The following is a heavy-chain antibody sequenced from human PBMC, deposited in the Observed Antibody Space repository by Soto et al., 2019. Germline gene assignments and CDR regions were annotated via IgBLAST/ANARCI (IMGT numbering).Heavy chain of an antibody. J-gene: IGHJ4*02. V-gene: IGHV3-43*01. CDR3: AKDSYDILTGQKRYFDS. CDR2: ISWDGGIT. Sequence: PVGSLRLACAASGFTFNAYTMHWVRQAPGKGLEWVSLISWDGGITYYGDSVKGRFTVSRDNSDNSLYLQMTSLRSDDTAFYYCAKDSYDILTGQKRYFDSWGQGTLVTVSS. D-gene: IGHD3-9*01. CDR1: GFTFNAYT.